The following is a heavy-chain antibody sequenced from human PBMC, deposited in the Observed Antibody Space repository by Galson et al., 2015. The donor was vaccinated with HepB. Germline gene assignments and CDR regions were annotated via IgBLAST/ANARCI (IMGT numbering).Heavy chain of an antibody. CDR1: GFTFSSYA. CDR3: ARDSRAGTTPYFDY. V-gene: IGHV3-21*01. Sequence: SLRLSCAASGFTFSSYAMNWVRQAPGKGLEWVSLITSSGGYTYYADSVKGRFTVSGDNTKNSLYLQMNSLRAEDTAVYYCARDSRAGTTPYFDYWGQGTLVIVSS. J-gene: IGHJ4*02. CDR2: ITSSGGYT. D-gene: IGHD1-7*01.